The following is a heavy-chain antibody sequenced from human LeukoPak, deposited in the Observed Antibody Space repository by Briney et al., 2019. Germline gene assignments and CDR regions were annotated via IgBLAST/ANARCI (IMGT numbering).Heavy chain of an antibody. V-gene: IGHV5-51*01. J-gene: IGHJ4*02. Sequence: GESLKISCKGSGYSFTSYWIGWVRQMPGKGLEWMGIIYPGDSDTRYSPSFQGQVTISADKSISTAYLQWSSLKASDTAMYYCARLGRYCSGGSCYYLGDAGRYWGQGTLVTVSS. CDR3: ARLGRYCSGGSCYYLGDAGRY. CDR1: GYSFTSYW. D-gene: IGHD2-15*01. CDR2: IYPGDSDT.